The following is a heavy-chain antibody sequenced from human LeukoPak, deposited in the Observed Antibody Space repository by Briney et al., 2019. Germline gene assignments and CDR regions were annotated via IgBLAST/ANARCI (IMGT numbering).Heavy chain of an antibody. CDR2: IYCSGST. V-gene: IGHV4-59*01. J-gene: IGHJ4*02. CDR1: GGSISSYY. Sequence: SETLSLTCTVSGGSISSYYWSWIRQPPGKGLEWIGYIYCSGSTNYNPSLKSRVTVSVDTSKNQFSLKLSSVTAADTAVYYCARSHSSSWYYYFDYWGQGTLVTVSS. D-gene: IGHD6-13*01. CDR3: ARSHSSSWYYYFDY.